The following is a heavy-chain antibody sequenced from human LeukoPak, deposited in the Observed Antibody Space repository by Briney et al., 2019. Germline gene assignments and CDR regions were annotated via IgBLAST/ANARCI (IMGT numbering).Heavy chain of an antibody. CDR3: ARGSGSGWYHDY. J-gene: IGHJ4*02. D-gene: IGHD6-19*01. V-gene: IGHV4-34*01. Sequence: SETLSLTCAVYGGSFSGYYWSWIRQPPGKGLEWIGEINHSGSTNYNPSLKSRVTISVDTSKNQFSLKLSSVTAADTAVYYCARGSGSGWYHDYWGQGTLVTVSS. CDR2: INHSGST. CDR1: GGSFSGYY.